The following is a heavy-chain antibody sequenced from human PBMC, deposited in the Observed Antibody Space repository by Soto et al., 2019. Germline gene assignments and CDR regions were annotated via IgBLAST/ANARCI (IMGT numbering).Heavy chain of an antibody. CDR3: ARDSRESDDDYFDD. J-gene: IGHJ4*02. V-gene: IGHV6-1*01. D-gene: IGHD1-1*01. CDR2: TYYRSKWYN. Sequence: SRTLSLTCAISGDSASRNRAAWDWIRQSPSRGLEWLGRTYYRSKWYNDYAVSVKSRITINPDTSKNQFSLQLNSVTPEDTAVYYCARDSRESDDDYFDDWGQGXLVTVSS. CDR1: GDSASRNRAA.